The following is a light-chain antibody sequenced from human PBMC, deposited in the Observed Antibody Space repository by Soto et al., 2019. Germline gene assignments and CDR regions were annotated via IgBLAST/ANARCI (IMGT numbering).Light chain of an antibody. CDR3: QSYDASLSGVV. CDR2: NNN. V-gene: IGLV1-40*01. Sequence: QSVLTQPPSVSGVPGQRVTISCTGSDSNIGTVYAVHWYQQLPGTAPKLLIYNNNIRPSGVADRFSGSKSGTSASLAITGLQPEDEAFYYCQSYDASLSGVVFGGGTKLTVL. J-gene: IGLJ2*01. CDR1: DSNIGTVYA.